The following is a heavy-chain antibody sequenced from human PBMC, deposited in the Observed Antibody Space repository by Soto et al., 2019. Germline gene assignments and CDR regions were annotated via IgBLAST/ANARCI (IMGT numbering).Heavy chain of an antibody. CDR3: ATESGYYRSDAFDI. CDR1: GYTLTELS. J-gene: IGHJ3*02. Sequence: ASVKVSCEVSGYTLTELSMHWVRQAPGKGLEWMGGFDPEDGETIYAQKFQGRVTMTEDTSTDTAYMELSSLRSEDTAVYYCATESGYYRSDAFDIWGQGTMVTVSS. CDR2: FDPEDGET. V-gene: IGHV1-24*01. D-gene: IGHD3-22*01.